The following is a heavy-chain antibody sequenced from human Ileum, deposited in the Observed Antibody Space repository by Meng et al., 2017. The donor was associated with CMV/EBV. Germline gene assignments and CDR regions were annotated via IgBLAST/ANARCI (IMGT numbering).Heavy chain of an antibody. CDR2: IYHGGST. CDR3: ARVQGGFGDFNFDY. CDR1: GVSTSSFF. J-gene: IGHJ4*02. V-gene: IGHV4-4*07. Sequence: QVQLTGSGPGLVKPSESLSLTGTVSGVSTSSFFWSWIRKPAGKALEWIGRIYHGGSTNYNPSLKSRVTLSVDTSKNQFSMRLTSVTAADTAVYYCARVQGGFGDFNFDYWGQGTLVTVSS. D-gene: IGHD1-1*01.